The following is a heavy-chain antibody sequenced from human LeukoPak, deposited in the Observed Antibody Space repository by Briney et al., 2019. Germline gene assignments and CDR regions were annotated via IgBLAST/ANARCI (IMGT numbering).Heavy chain of an antibody. CDR2: MNPNSGNT. CDR1: GYTFTSYD. CDR3: ARGLDGGDYYYMDV. D-gene: IGHD4-23*01. V-gene: IGHV1-8*01. Sequence: ASVKVSCKASGYTFTSYDINWVRQATGQGLEWMGWMNPNSGNTGYAQKFQGRVTITTDESTSTAYMELSSLRSEDTAVYYCARGLDGGDYYYMDVWGKGTTVTVSS. J-gene: IGHJ6*03.